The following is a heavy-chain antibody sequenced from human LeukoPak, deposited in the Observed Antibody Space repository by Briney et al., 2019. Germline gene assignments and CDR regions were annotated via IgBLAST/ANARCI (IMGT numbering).Heavy chain of an antibody. J-gene: IGHJ4*02. CDR2: ISYDGSSK. Sequence: GGSLRLSCAASGVTFSSYVMHWVRQAPGKGLEWVAVISYDGSSKNYADSVKGRFTISRDNSKNTLYLQMDGLSIEDTAVYYCAKDRGNGYNNFDYWGQGILVTVSS. V-gene: IGHV3-30*18. CDR1: GVTFSSYV. CDR3: AKDRGNGYNNFDY. D-gene: IGHD5-24*01.